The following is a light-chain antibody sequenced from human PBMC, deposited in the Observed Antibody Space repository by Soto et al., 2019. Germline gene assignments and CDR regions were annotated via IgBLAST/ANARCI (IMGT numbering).Light chain of an antibody. V-gene: IGKV3-20*01. CDR3: QQYGSSPPRT. J-gene: IGKJ1*01. CDR1: QSVSNDF. Sequence: EIVLTHSPGILSLSPGERATLSCRASQSVSNDFLAWYQQKPGQAPRLLIYGASTRATDVPDRFSGSGSGADFTLTISRLEPEDFAVYYCQQYGSSPPRTFGQGTKVDI. CDR2: GAS.